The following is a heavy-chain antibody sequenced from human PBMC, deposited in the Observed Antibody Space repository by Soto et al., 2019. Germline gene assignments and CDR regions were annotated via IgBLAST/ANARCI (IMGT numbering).Heavy chain of an antibody. V-gene: IGHV2-5*01. D-gene: IGHD6-19*01. J-gene: IGHJ4*02. CDR2: IYWNDDK. CDR3: ANRPSGWYLFDY. CDR1: GFSRSTSGLG. Sequence: QITLKESGPTLVRPTQTLTLTCTFSGFSRSTSGLGVGWIRQPPGKALEWLALIYWNDDKRYSPSLKARLTITKDTSKNQVVLTMTNMDPVDTATYYCANRPSGWYLFDYWGEGTLVTVSS.